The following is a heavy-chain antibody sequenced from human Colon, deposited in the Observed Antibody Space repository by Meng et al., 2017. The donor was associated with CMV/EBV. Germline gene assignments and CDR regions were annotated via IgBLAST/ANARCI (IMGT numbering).Heavy chain of an antibody. J-gene: IGHJ4*02. CDR1: G. CDR2: ISAENGNT. V-gene: IGHV1-18*01. D-gene: IGHD4-17*01. Sequence: GISGRRQVAAKGVEWVGCISAENGNTNNAQKFQGGVTVTTDTSTKTAYMELRGLKSADSAVYYCARAGAAVTTHFDLWGQGTLVTVSS. CDR3: ARAGAAVTTHFDL.